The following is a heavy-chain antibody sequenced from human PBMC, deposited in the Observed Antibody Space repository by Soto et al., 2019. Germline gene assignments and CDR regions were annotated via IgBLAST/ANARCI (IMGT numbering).Heavy chain of an antibody. J-gene: IGHJ6*02. V-gene: IGHV3-20*04. CDR2: INWNGGST. D-gene: IGHD3-9*01. CDR3: ARDGYYDILSGYYYGMDV. Sequence: EVQLVESGGGVVRPGGSLRLSCAASGFTFDDYGMSWVRQAPGKGLEWVSGINWNGGSTGYADSVKGRFTITRDNDKHYLYRQMDSGRDDDTALYYCARDGYYDILSGYYYGMDVWGQGTKVTVSS. CDR1: GFTFDDYG.